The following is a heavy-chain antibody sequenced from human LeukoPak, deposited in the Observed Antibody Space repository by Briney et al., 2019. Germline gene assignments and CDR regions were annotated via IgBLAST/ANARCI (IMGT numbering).Heavy chain of an antibody. V-gene: IGHV3-30*02. D-gene: IGHD5-12*01. CDR3: ARDQSRIVATITFDY. CDR1: GFTFRNSD. J-gene: IGHJ4*02. CDR2: IQADGGNK. Sequence: GGSLRLSCAASGFTFRNSDMHWVRQAPGKGLEWVAFIQADGGNKYYADSVKGRFTISRDNSKNSLYLQMNSLRAEDTAVYYCARDQSRIVATITFDYWGQGILVTVSP.